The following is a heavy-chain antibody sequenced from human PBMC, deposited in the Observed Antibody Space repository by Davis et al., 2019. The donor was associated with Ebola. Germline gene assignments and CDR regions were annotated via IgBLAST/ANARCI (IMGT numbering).Heavy chain of an antibody. CDR3: ARQGPVGAIAPFDY. D-gene: IGHD1-26*01. CDR1: GGSFSGYY. CDR2: IYYSGST. J-gene: IGHJ4*02. Sequence: MPSETLSLTCAVYGGSFSGYYWSWIRQPPGKGLEWIGYIYYSGSTYYNPSLKSRVTISVDTSKNQFSLKLTSVTAADTAVYYCARQGPVGAIAPFDYWGQGTLVTVSS. V-gene: IGHV4-59*08.